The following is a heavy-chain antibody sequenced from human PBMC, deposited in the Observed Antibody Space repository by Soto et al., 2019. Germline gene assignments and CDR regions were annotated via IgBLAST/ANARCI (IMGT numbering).Heavy chain of an antibody. D-gene: IGHD2-15*01. CDR1: GGSFSGYY. Sequence: PSETLSLTCAVYGGSFSGYYWSWIRQPPGKGLEWIGEINHSGSTNYNPSLKSRVTISVDTSKNQFSLKLSSVTAADTAVYYCARFGGGHDIVVGFDHWGQGILVTVSS. J-gene: IGHJ4*02. CDR3: ARFGGGHDIVVGFDH. V-gene: IGHV4-34*01. CDR2: INHSGST.